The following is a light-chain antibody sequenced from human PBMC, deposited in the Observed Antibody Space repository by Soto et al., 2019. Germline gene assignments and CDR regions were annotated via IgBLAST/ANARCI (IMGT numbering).Light chain of an antibody. J-gene: IGKJ1*01. Sequence: EIVLTQSPGTLSLSPGKRATLSCRASQSSSSSYLAWYQQRPGQAPRLLIYGASSRATGIPDRFSGSGSGTEFTLTISRLEPEDFAVYYCQQYGSSSWTFGQGTRWIS. V-gene: IGKV3-20*01. CDR1: QSSSSSY. CDR2: GAS. CDR3: QQYGSSSWT.